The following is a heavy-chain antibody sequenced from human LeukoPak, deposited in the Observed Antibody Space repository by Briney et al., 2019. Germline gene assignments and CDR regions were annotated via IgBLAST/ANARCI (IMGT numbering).Heavy chain of an antibody. CDR3: ARASHREPFDP. Sequence: PSETLSLTCAVYGGSFSGYYWSWIRQPPGKGLEWIGEINHSGSTNYNPSLKSRVTISVDTSKNQFSLKLSSVTAADTAVCYCARASHREPFDPWGQGTLVTVSS. CDR2: INHSGST. CDR1: GGSFSGYY. V-gene: IGHV4-34*01. D-gene: IGHD1-14*01. J-gene: IGHJ5*02.